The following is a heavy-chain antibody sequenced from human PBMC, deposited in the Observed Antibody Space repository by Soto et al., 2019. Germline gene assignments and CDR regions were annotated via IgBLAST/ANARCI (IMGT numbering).Heavy chain of an antibody. V-gene: IGHV3-23*01. Sequence: PGGSLRLSCASSVFTFSSYAMSCVRHSPGKWLEWVSAIGSSGFSTYYADSVTGRFTISRDNSKNTLYLQMNSLRAEDTAIYYCAKDRIRYSITWTPGYDGFNMWGQGTMVSVSS. CDR2: IGSSGFST. J-gene: IGHJ3*02. D-gene: IGHD6-13*01. CDR3: AKDRIRYSITWTPGYDGFNM. CDR1: VFTFSSYA.